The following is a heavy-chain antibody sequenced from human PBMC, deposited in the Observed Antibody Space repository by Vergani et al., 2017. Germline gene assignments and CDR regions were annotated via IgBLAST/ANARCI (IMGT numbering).Heavy chain of an antibody. V-gene: IGHV4-34*01. CDR1: GGSFSGYY. CDR3: AREEYYYDSSGQPHKGSPEHRGFDY. D-gene: IGHD3-22*01. J-gene: IGHJ4*02. CDR2: INHSGST. Sequence: QVQLQQWGAGLLKPSETLSLTCAVYGGSFSGYYWSWIRQPPGKGLEWIGEINHSGSTNYNPSLKSRVTISVDTSKNQFSLKLSSVTAADTAVYYCAREEYYYDSSGQPHKGSPEHRGFDYWGQGTLVTVSS.